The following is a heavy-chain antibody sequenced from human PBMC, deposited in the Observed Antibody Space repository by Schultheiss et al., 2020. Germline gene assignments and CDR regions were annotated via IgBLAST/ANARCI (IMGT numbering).Heavy chain of an antibody. D-gene: IGHD5-12*01. V-gene: IGHV3-23*01. J-gene: IGHJ4*02. CDR3: AKIRVATIGWFDY. CDR1: GFTFDNYA. Sequence: GGSLRLSCAASGFTFDNYAMNWVRQAPGKGLEWVSAISGSGGSTYYADSVKGRFTISRDNSKNTLYLQMNSLRAEDTAVYYCAKIRVATIGWFDYWGQGTRVTVSS. CDR2: ISGSGGST.